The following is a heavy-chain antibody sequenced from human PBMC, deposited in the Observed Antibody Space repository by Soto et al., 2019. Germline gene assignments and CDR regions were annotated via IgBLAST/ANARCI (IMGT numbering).Heavy chain of an antibody. Sequence: QVQLQESGPGLVKPSQTLSLTCTVSGGSISSGGYYWSWIRQHPGKGLEWIGYTYYSGSTYYNASLKSRVDISLDTSKNQFSLKLSSVTAADTAVYYCARNEYGDSFDYWGQGTLVTVSS. V-gene: IGHV4-31*03. D-gene: IGHD4-17*01. J-gene: IGHJ4*02. CDR2: TYYSGST. CDR3: ARNEYGDSFDY. CDR1: GGSISSGGYY.